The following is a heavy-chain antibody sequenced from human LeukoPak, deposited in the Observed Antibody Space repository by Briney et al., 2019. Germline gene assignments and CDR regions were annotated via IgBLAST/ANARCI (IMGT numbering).Heavy chain of an antibody. J-gene: IGHJ4*02. CDR1: GYSISSGYY. V-gene: IGHV4-38-2*01. CDR2: IYHSGSK. Sequence: SETLSLTCAVSGYSISSGYYWGWIRPPPGKGLEWIGIIYHSGSKYYNASVKSRVTISVDTSKNKFSLKLSSVTAADTAVYYCARPDGGFGELKDWGQGTLVTVSS. D-gene: IGHD3-10*01. CDR3: ARPDGGFGELKD.